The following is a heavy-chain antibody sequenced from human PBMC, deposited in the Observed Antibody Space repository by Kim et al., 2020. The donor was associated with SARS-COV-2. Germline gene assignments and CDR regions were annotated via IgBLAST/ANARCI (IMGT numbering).Heavy chain of an antibody. V-gene: IGHV1-24*01. CDR3: ATAFAAACTPHNHYYYYDLDV. D-gene: IGHD6-13*01. J-gene: IGHJ6*02. CDR1: GYTLTELS. CDR2: FDPEDGET. Sequence: ASVKVSCKVSGYTLTELSMHWVRQAPGKGLEWMGGFDPEDGETIYAQKFQGRVTMTEDTSTDTAYMELSSLRSEDTAVYYCATAFAAACTPHNHYYYYDLDVWGQGAAGTVSS.